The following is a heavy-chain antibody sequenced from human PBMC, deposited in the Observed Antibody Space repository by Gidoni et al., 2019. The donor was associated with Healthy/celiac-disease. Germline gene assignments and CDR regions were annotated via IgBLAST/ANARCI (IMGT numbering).Heavy chain of an antibody. CDR1: GGSIRSYD. J-gene: IGHJ4*02. CDR2: IYYSGST. D-gene: IGHD3-22*01. CDR3: ARVSHDSSGYYYQFDY. Sequence: QVQLQESGPGLVKAAETLGLTCNGCGGSIRSYDWSWIRQPPGKGLEWIGYIYYSGSTNYNPSLKSRVTISVDTSKNQFSLKLSSVTAADTAVYYCARVSHDSSGYYYQFDYWGQGTLFTVSS. V-gene: IGHV4-59*01.